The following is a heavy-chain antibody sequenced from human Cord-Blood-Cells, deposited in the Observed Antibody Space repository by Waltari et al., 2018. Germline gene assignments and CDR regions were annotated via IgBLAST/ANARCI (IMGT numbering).Heavy chain of an antibody. V-gene: IGHV5-51*01. D-gene: IGHD7-27*01. CDR1: GYSFTSYW. Sequence: EVQLVQSGAEVNKHGESLKISCKGSGYSFTSYWTGWVRQMPGKGLEWMGIIDPGDSDTRYSPSFQGQVTISADKAISTAYLQWSSLKASDTAMYYCARPLNWGSDAFDIWGQGTMVTVSS. CDR3: ARPLNWGSDAFDI. J-gene: IGHJ3*02. CDR2: IDPGDSDT.